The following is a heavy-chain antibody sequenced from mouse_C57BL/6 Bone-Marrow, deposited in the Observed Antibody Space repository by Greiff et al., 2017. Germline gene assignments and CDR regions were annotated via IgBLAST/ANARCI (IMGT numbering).Heavy chain of an antibody. V-gene: IGHV1-81*01. Sequence: QVQLKESGAELARPGASVKLSCKASGYTFTSYGISWVKQRTGQGLEWIGEIYPRSGNTYYNEKFKGKATLTADKSSSTAYMELRSLTSEDSAVYFCATYYYGSVFDYWGQGTTLTVSS. CDR3: ATYYYGSVFDY. J-gene: IGHJ2*01. CDR1: GYTFTSYG. CDR2: IYPRSGNT. D-gene: IGHD1-1*01.